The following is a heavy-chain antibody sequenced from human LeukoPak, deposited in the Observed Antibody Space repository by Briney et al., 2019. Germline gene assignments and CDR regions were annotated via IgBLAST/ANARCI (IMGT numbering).Heavy chain of an antibody. CDR2: IIPIFGTA. J-gene: IGHJ3*02. CDR1: GGTFSSYA. V-gene: IGHV1-69*13. CDR3: ARDDSSGYYFGAFDI. D-gene: IGHD3-22*01. Sequence: SVKVSCKASGGTFSSYAISWVRQAPGQGLEWMGGIIPIFGTANYAQKFQGRVTITADESTSTAYMELSSLRSEDTAVYYCARDDSSGYYFGAFDIWGQGTRVTVSS.